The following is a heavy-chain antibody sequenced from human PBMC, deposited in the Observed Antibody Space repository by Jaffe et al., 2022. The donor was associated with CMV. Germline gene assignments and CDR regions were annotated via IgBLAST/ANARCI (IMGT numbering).Heavy chain of an antibody. V-gene: IGHV3-33*01. CDR1: GFTFSSYG. D-gene: IGHD3-9*01. J-gene: IGHJ6*02. CDR3: ARSKRYYDILTGYYTYYYYGMDV. CDR2: IWYDGSNK. Sequence: QVQLVESGGGVVQPGRSLRLSCAASGFTFSSYGMHWVRQAPGKGLEWVAVIWYDGSNKYYADSVKGRFTISRDNSKNTLYLQMNSLRAEDTAVYYCARSKRYYDILTGYYTYYYYGMDVWGQGTTVTVSS.